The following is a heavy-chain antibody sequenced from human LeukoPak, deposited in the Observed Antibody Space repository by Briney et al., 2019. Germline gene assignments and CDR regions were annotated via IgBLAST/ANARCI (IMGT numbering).Heavy chain of an antibody. CDR1: GYTFTGYY. D-gene: IGHD2-8*01. Sequence: ASVKVSCKASGYTFTGYYIHWVRQAPGQGLEWLGWINPNSGATNYAQKFQGRVTMTRDTSISTAYMELSRLRSDDTAVYYCARDGYCTNGVCYLHWFDPWGQGTLVTVSS. CDR2: INPNSGAT. J-gene: IGHJ5*02. V-gene: IGHV1-2*02. CDR3: ARDGYCTNGVCYLHWFDP.